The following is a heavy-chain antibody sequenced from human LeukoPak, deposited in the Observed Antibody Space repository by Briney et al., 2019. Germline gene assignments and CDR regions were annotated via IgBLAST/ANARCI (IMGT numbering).Heavy chain of an antibody. CDR1: GFTFNNFG. CDR2: IGYDESKK. Sequence: GGSLRLSCEASGFTFNNFGMHWVRQAPGKGLEWVAFIGYDESKKYYAESVKGRFTISRDDSKNTLYLQMSALKTEDTAVYYCTTDPYSYGDTDYWGQGTLVTVSS. D-gene: IGHD5-18*01. CDR3: TTDPYSYGDTDY. V-gene: IGHV3-30*02. J-gene: IGHJ4*02.